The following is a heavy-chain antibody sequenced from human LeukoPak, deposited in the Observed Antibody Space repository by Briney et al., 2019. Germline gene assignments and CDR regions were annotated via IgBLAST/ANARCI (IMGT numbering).Heavy chain of an antibody. D-gene: IGHD1-7*01. CDR3: ASITGTTSWFDP. Sequence: SETLSLTCTVSGYSISSGYYWGWIRQPPGKGLEWIGSIYHSGSTYYNPSLKSRVTISVDTSKNQFSLKLSSVTAADTAVYYCASITGTTSWFDPWGQGTPVTVSS. CDR1: GYSISSGYY. CDR2: IYHSGST. J-gene: IGHJ5*02. V-gene: IGHV4-38-2*02.